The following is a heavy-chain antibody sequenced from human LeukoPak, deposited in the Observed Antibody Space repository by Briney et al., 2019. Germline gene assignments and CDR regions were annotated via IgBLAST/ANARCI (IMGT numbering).Heavy chain of an antibody. D-gene: IGHD1-26*01. CDR2: IYYSGTT. CDR3: ARHLVGAAEFHY. J-gene: IGHJ4*02. Sequence: SETLSLTCTVSGDSISSDSYYWGWIRQPPGKGLQWIGSIYYSGTTYCNPSLKSRVTISVDASKNQFSLKLSSVTAADTAVYYCARHLVGAAEFHYWGQGTLVTVSS. V-gene: IGHV4-39*01. CDR1: GDSISSDSYY.